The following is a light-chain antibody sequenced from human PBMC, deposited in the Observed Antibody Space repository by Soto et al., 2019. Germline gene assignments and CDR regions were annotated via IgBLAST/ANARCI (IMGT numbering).Light chain of an antibody. Sequence: QSVLTQPASVSGSPGQSITISCTGTSSDVGAYNYVSWYQHHPGRAPKLIIFEVSHRPSGVSDRFSGSKSGNTASLTISGLQTEDEADCYCTSYTRTRNLLFGGGTKVTVL. J-gene: IGLJ2*01. V-gene: IGLV2-14*01. CDR1: SSDVGAYNY. CDR2: EVS. CDR3: TSYTRTRNLL.